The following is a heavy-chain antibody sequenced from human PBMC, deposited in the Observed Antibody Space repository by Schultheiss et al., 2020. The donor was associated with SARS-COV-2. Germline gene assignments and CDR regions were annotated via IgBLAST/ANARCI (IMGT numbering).Heavy chain of an antibody. J-gene: IGHJ6*02. CDR2: MNPNSGGT. CDR3: AKGVVPYYYYYGMDV. V-gene: IGHV1-8*01. CDR1: GYTFTSYD. Sequence: GESMKISCKASGYTFTSYDINWVRQATGQGLEWMGWMNPNSGGTNYAQKFQGRVTMTRNTSISTAYMELSSLRSEDTAVYYCAKGVVPYYYYYGMDVWGQGTTVTVSS. D-gene: IGHD2-15*01.